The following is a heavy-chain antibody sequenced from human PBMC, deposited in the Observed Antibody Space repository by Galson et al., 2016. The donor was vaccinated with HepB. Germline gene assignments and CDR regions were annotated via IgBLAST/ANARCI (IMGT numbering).Heavy chain of an antibody. D-gene: IGHD6-13*01. Sequence: SLRLSCAGSGFIVSSHYMNWVRQAPGKGLEWVAIIYSGGATYYADPVKGRFTISRDNPKNTLYLQMNSLRAEDTAVYYCARDPGRIAAAGHFDSWGQGTLVTVSS. J-gene: IGHJ5*01. CDR3: ARDPGRIAAAGHFDS. CDR2: IYSGGAT. V-gene: IGHV3-53*01. CDR1: GFIVSSHY.